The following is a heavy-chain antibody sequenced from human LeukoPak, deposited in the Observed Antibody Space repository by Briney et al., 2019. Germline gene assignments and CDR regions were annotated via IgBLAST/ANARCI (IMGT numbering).Heavy chain of an antibody. D-gene: IGHD6-13*01. Sequence: GASVKVSCKASGYTFTSYGISWVRQAPGQGLEWMGWISAYNGNTNYVQKLQGRVTMTTDTSTSTAYMELRSLRSDDTAVYYCARDKGIAAAGRTFDPWGQGTLVTVSS. CDR1: GYTFTSYG. CDR2: ISAYNGNT. CDR3: ARDKGIAAAGRTFDP. V-gene: IGHV1-18*01. J-gene: IGHJ5*02.